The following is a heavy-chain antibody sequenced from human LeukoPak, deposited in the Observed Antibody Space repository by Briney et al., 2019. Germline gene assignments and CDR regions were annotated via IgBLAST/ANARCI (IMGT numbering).Heavy chain of an antibody. J-gene: IGHJ4*02. V-gene: IGHV3-30*18. Sequence: GGSLRLSCAASGFTFSSYGMHWVRQAPGKGLEWVAVISYDGSNKYYADSVKGRFTISRDNSKNTLYLQMNSLRAEDTAVYYCAKDLIGYCSSTSCRTDYWGQGTLVTVSS. CDR2: ISYDGSNK. CDR3: AKDLIGYCSSTSCRTDY. D-gene: IGHD2-2*01. CDR1: GFTFSSYG.